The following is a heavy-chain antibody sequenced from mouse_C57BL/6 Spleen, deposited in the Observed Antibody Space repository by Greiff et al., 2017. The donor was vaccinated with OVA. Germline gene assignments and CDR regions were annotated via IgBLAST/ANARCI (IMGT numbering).Heavy chain of an antibody. J-gene: IGHJ1*03. V-gene: IGHV1-52*01. CDR3: ARPYYYDSSSYWYFGV. D-gene: IGHD1-1*01. Sequence: QVQLQQPGAELVRPGSSVKLSCKASGYTFTSYWMHWVKQRPIQGLEWIGNIDPSDSETHYNQKFKDKATLTVDKSSSTAYMQLSSLTSEDSAVYYCARPYYYDSSSYWYFGVWGTGTTVTVSS. CDR2: IDPSDSET. CDR1: GYTFTSYW.